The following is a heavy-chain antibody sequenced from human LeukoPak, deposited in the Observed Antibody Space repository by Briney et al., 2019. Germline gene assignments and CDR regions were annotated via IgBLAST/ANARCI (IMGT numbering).Heavy chain of an antibody. CDR2: IKQDGSEK. CDR1: GFTFSSYW. D-gene: IGHD3-22*01. J-gene: IGHJ3*02. V-gene: IGHV3-7*01. CDR3: ARDRSGYYYDSSGYYSVPDAFDI. Sequence: GGSLRLSCAASGFTFSSYWMSWVRQAPGKGLEWVANIKQDGSEKYYVDSVKGRFTISRDNAKNSLYLQMNSLRAEDTAVYYCARDRSGYYYDSSGYYSVPDAFDIWGQGPMVTVSS.